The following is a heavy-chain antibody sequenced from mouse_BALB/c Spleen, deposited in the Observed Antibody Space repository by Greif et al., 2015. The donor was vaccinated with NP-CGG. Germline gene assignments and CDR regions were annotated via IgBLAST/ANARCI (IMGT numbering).Heavy chain of an antibody. V-gene: IGHV1-20*02. Sequence: EVKLQESGPELVKPGASVKISCKASGYSFTGYFMNWVMQSHGKSPEWIGRINPYNGDTFYNQKFKGKATLTVDKSSSTAHMELRSLASEDSAVYYCARIHYDYLDYWGQGTTLTVSS. J-gene: IGHJ2*01. CDR2: INPYNGDT. D-gene: IGHD2-4*01. CDR3: ARIHYDYLDY. CDR1: GYSFTGYF.